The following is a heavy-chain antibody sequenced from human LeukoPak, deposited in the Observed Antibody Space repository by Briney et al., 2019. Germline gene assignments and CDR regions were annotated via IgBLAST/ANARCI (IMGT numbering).Heavy chain of an antibody. D-gene: IGHD6-13*01. CDR2: IYHSGST. J-gene: IGHJ4*02. V-gene: IGHV4-38-2*02. CDR1: GYSISSGYY. CDR3: ARDGAAAAGSYFDY. Sequence: SSETLSLTCTVSGYSISSGYYWGWIRQPPGEGLEWIGEIYHSGSTNYNPSLKSRVTISVDNSKNQFSLKLSSVTAADTAVYYCARDGAAAAGSYFDYWGQGTLVTVSS.